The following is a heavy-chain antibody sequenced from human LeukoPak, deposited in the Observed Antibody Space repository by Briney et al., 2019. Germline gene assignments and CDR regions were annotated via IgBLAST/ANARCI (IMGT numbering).Heavy chain of an antibody. D-gene: IGHD6-13*01. Sequence: ASVKVSCKASGGTFSSYAISWVRQAPGQGLEWMGGIIPIFGTANYAQKFQGRVTITRDTSASTAYMELSSLRSEDTAVYYCARGSGWYWGRSYYFDYWGQGTLVTVSS. J-gene: IGHJ4*02. CDR2: IIPIFGTA. CDR1: GGTFSSYA. CDR3: ARGSGWYWGRSYYFDY. V-gene: IGHV1-69*05.